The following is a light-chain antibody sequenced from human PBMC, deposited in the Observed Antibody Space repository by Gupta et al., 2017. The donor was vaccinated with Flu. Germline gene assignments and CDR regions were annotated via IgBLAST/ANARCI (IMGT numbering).Light chain of an antibody. CDR2: GAS. J-gene: IGKJ1*01. V-gene: IGKV3-15*01. CDR3: QQYNSWPPDT. CDR1: QSVNSN. Sequence: ITLPTSTLSVSPGERATLSCRASQSVNSNLAWYQQKPGQAPRLLIYGASTRDTSIPARFSGSGSGTDFTLTISSLQSEDFAVYYCQQYNSWPPDTFGQGTKVEIK.